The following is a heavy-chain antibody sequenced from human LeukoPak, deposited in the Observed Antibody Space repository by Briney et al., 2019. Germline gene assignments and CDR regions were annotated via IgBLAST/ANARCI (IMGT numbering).Heavy chain of an antibody. CDR2: INPNSGGT. J-gene: IGHJ3*02. Sequence: ASVKVSCKASGYTFTGYYMHWVRQAPGQGLEWMGWINPNSGGTNYAQKFQGRVTMTRDTSISTAYMELSRLRSDDTAVCYCARGMGGYYPDAFDIWGQGTMVTVSS. CDR3: ARGMGGYYPDAFDI. D-gene: IGHD3-3*01. V-gene: IGHV1-2*02. CDR1: GYTFTGYY.